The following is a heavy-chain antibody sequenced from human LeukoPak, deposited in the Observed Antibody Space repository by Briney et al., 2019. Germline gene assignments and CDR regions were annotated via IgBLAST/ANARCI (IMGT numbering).Heavy chain of an antibody. CDR1: GYTFTGFY. J-gene: IGHJ4*02. Sequence: ASVRVSCKASGYTFTGFYIHWVRQAPGQGLEWMGWINPNSGGTNYAQKFQGRVTMTRDTSISTAYMELSRLRSDDTAVYYCARAILPDYWGQGTLVSVSS. CDR3: ARAILPDY. CDR2: INPNSGGT. V-gene: IGHV1-2*02.